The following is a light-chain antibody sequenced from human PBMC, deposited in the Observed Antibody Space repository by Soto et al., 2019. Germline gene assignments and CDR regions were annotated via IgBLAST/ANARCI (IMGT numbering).Light chain of an antibody. CDR1: SSDVGSYNL. V-gene: IGLV2-23*01. J-gene: IGLJ3*02. CDR3: CSYAGSTTWV. Sequence: ALTQPASVSGSPGQSITISCTGTSSDVGSYNLVSWYRHHPGKAPKLMIYEDIKRPSGVSNRFSGSKSGNTASLTISGLQAEDEADYYCCSYAGSTTWVFGGGTKVTVL. CDR2: EDI.